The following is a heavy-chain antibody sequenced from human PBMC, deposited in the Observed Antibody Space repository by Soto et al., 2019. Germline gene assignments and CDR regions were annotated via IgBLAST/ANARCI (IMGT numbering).Heavy chain of an antibody. D-gene: IGHD2-21*02. CDR2: IGRRSDI. V-gene: IGHV3-21*01. Sequence: LRLSCEASGFSFSAYSMHWVRQAPGKGLEWVSSIGRRSDIYYADSVKGRFTISRDNAQNSVSLQLNSLRDEDTAVYYCAREETAWPLAYGLDVWGQGTTVTASS. CDR3: AREETAWPLAYGLDV. J-gene: IGHJ6*02. CDR1: GFSFSAYS.